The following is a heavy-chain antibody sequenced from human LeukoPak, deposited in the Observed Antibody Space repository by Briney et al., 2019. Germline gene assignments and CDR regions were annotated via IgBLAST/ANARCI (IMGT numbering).Heavy chain of an antibody. V-gene: IGHV3-48*02. CDR1: GFTFSSYT. Sequence: GGSLRLSCAASGFTFSSYTMNWVRQAQGKGLEWCSYTSSTSSTIYYADSVKGRFTISRDNAKNSLYLQMNSLRDEDTAVYYCARGHTGMDVWGQGATVTVSS. CDR2: TSSTSSTI. D-gene: IGHD2-21*01. CDR3: ARGHTGMDV. J-gene: IGHJ6*02.